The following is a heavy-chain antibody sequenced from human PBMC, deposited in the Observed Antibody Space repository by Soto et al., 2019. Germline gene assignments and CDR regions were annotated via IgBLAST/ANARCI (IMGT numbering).Heavy chain of an antibody. D-gene: IGHD5-12*01. CDR3: ARVQMATLYFDS. J-gene: IGHJ4*02. V-gene: IGHV4-59*01. Sequence: QVQLQESGPGLVKPSETLSLTCTVSGSSISGFYWNWVRQPPGKGLELIGYVYYSGTHNYNPSLKSRLTISIDTPKNQFSLKLSSVTAADTAVYYCARVQMATLYFDSWGQGTLVTVSS. CDR2: VYYSGTH. CDR1: GSSISGFY.